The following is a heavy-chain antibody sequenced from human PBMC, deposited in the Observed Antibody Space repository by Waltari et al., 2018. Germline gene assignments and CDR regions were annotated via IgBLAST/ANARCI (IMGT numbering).Heavy chain of an antibody. D-gene: IGHD7-27*01. J-gene: IGHJ4*02. CDR1: GFTLTTYP. Sequence: EGQLWASGGGLVQPGGSLRLTCAASGFTLTTYPMGWVGQPPGKGLEGVSGIGGGGDSTYYADSVKGRFTISRDSSKNTLYLQMNSLRAEDTAVYYCTKGWGDYWGQGTLVTVSS. CDR3: TKGWGDY. V-gene: IGHV3-23*01. CDR2: IGGGGDST.